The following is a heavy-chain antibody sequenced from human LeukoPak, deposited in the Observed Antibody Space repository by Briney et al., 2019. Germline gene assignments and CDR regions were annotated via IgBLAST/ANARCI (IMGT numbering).Heavy chain of an antibody. D-gene: IGHD5-24*01. Sequence: ASVKVSCKASGYTFTSYGISWVRQAPGQGLEWMGIINPSGGSTSYAQKFQGRVTMTRDMSTSTVYMELSSLRSEDTAVYYCARDQATLEMATILDYWGQGTLVTVSS. CDR2: INPSGGST. J-gene: IGHJ4*02. CDR1: GYTFTSYG. CDR3: ARDQATLEMATILDY. V-gene: IGHV1-46*01.